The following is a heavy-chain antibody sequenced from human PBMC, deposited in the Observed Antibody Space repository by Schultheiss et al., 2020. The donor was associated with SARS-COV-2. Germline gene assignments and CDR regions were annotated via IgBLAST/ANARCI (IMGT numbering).Heavy chain of an antibody. J-gene: IGHJ6*02. CDR3: ARSLDTVTAFRTTTAPYYGMDV. Sequence: GGSLRLSCAASGFTFSSYDMHWVRQATGKGLEWVSAIGTAGDTYYPGSVKGRFTISRENAKNSLYLQMNSLRAGDTAVYYCARSLDTVTAFRTTTAPYYGMDVWGQGTTVTVSS. D-gene: IGHD4-17*01. V-gene: IGHV3-13*01. CDR1: GFTFSSYD. CDR2: IGTAGDT.